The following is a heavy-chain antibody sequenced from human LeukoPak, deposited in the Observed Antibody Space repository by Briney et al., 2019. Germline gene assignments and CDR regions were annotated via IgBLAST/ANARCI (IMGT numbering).Heavy chain of an antibody. CDR3: ARSFGSGSYFFDY. Sequence: SETLSLTCTVSGGSVSSGSYYWSWIRQPPGKGLEWIGYIYYSGSTNYNPSLKSRVTISVDTSRNQFSLKLSSVTAADTAVYYYARSFGSGSYFFDYWDQGTLVTVSS. J-gene: IGHJ4*02. CDR1: GGSVSSGSYY. CDR2: IYYSGST. D-gene: IGHD3-10*01. V-gene: IGHV4-61*01.